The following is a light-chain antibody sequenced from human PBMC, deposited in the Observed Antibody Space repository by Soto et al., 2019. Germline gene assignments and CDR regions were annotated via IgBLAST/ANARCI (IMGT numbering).Light chain of an antibody. V-gene: IGKV3-11*01. CDR2: DAS. J-gene: IGKJ5*01. CDR1: QSVSSN. CDR3: QQRSNWPT. Sequence: IVMTQSPATLPVSPGERATLSCRASQSVSSNLAWYQQKPGQAPRLLIYDASNRATGIPARFSGSGSGTDFTLTISSLEPEDFAVYYCQQRSNWPTFCQGTRLEI.